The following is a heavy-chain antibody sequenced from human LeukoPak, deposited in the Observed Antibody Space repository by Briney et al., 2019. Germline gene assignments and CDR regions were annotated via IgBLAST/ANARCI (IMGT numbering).Heavy chain of an antibody. J-gene: IGHJ4*02. D-gene: IGHD1-7*01. CDR2: ISASNGNT. V-gene: IGHV1-18*01. CDR1: GYSFTSYG. Sequence: ASVKVSCKAYGYSFTSYGITWVRQAPGQGLEWLGWISASNGNTNYAQKLQGRVTMISDTSTSTAYMDLRSLTPDDTAFYYCARYPLSYTGNWHYFFDYWGQGTLLTVSS. CDR3: ARYPLSYTGNWHYFFDY.